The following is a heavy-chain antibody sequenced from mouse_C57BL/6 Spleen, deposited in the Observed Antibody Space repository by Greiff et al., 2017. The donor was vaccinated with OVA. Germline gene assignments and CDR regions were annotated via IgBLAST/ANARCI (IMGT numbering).Heavy chain of an antibody. V-gene: IGHV3-6*01. J-gene: IGHJ1*03. CDR2: ISYDGSN. Sequence: EVHLVESGPGLVKPSQSLSLTCSVTGYSITSGYYWNWIRQFPGNKLEWMGYISYDGSNNYNPSLKNRISITRDTSKNQFFLKLNSVTTEDTATYYCARANWDYWYFDVWGTGTTVTVSS. D-gene: IGHD4-1*01. CDR3: ARANWDYWYFDV. CDR1: GYSITSGYY.